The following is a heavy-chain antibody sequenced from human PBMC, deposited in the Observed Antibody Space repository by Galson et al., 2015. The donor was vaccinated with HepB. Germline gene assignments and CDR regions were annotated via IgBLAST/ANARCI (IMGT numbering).Heavy chain of an antibody. V-gene: IGHV3-9*01. J-gene: IGHJ5*02. Sequence: SLRLSCAASGFTFHDHAMHWVRQAPGKGLEWVSGITWNSGSIGYADSVKGRFTISRDNAKNSLYLQMNSLRVDGTALYYCVKSSGSNWDNWLDPWGQGTLVTVSS. CDR3: VKSSGSNWDNWLDP. CDR1: GFTFHDHA. D-gene: IGHD1-26*01. CDR2: ITWNSGSI.